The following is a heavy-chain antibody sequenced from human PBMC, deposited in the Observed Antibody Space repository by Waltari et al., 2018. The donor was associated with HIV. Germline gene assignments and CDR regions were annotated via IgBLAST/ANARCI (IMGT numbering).Heavy chain of an antibody. CDR1: GFTFRSTS. J-gene: IGHJ3*02. D-gene: IGHD4-17*01. CDR2: ISSSSSYI. Sequence: EAQLVESGGGLAKPGGSLRLSCAASGFTFRSTSMNWARQAPGKGLEWVSSISSSSSYIYYADSVKGRFTISRDNAKNSLYLQMNSLRAEDTAVYYCARDQVYGDYVGAFDIWGQGTMVTVSS. CDR3: ARDQVYGDYVGAFDI. V-gene: IGHV3-21*01.